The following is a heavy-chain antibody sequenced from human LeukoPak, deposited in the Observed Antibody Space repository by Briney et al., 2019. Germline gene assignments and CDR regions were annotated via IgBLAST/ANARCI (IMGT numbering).Heavy chain of an antibody. Sequence: SVKVSCKASGGTFSSYAISWVRQAPGQGLEWMGRIIPILGIANYAQKFQGRVTITADKSTSTAYMELSSLRSEDTAVYYCARNYDFWSGYYPYWGQGTLVTVSS. CDR3: ARNYDFWSGYYPY. J-gene: IGHJ4*02. D-gene: IGHD3-3*01. V-gene: IGHV1-69*04. CDR2: IIPILGIA. CDR1: GGTFSSYA.